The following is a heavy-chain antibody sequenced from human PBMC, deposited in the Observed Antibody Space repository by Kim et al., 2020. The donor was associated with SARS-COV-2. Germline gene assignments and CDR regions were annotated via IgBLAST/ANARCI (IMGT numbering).Heavy chain of an antibody. Sequence: GGSLRLSCAASGFTFSSRWMDWVRQVPGKGLLCVARISGDGTKTTYADSVKGRFTISRDNAKNTLYLQMNGLRAEYTAIYFCAKDAFFFMDVWGQGTTVTVSS. J-gene: IGHJ6*02. V-gene: IGHV3-74*01. CDR3: AKDAFFFMDV. CDR2: ISGDGTKT. D-gene: IGHD3-3*02. CDR1: GFTFSSRW.